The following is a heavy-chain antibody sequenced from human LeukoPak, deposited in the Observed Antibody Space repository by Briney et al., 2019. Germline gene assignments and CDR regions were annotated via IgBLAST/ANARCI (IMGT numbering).Heavy chain of an antibody. Sequence: PSETLSLTCTVSGGSISSSSYYWGWIRQPPGKGLEWIGSIYYSGSTYYNPSLKSRVTISVDTSKNQFSLKLSSVTAADMAVYYCARHSIWFGELFPYLDIWGQGTMVTVSS. D-gene: IGHD3-10*01. CDR3: ARHSIWFGELFPYLDI. CDR2: IYYSGST. V-gene: IGHV4-39*01. J-gene: IGHJ3*02. CDR1: GGSISSSSYY.